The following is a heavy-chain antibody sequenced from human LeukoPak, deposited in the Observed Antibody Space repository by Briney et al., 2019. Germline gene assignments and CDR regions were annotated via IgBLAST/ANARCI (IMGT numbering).Heavy chain of an antibody. J-gene: IGHJ4*02. CDR1: GGSISSYY. CDR2: IYYSGST. V-gene: IGHV4-59*01. Sequence: SETLSLTCTVSGGSISSYYWSWIRQPPGKGLEWIGYIYYSGSTNYNPSLKSRVTISVDTSKNQFSLKLSSVTAADTAVYHCARVRQSLAAAGKVFDYWGQGTLVTVSS. D-gene: IGHD6-13*01. CDR3: ARVRQSLAAAGKVFDY.